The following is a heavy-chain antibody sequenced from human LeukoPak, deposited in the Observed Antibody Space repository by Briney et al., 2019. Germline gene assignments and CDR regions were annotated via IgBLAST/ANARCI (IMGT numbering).Heavy chain of an antibody. D-gene: IGHD6-19*01. CDR1: GFTFSSYG. Sequence: GGSLRLSCAGSGFTFSSYGMHWVRQAPGKGLEWMAFIRSDGSNKYYADSVKGRFTISRDNSKNTLYLQMNSLRAEDTAVYCCARILDSAWGELGDWGQGTLVTVSS. J-gene: IGHJ4*02. CDR3: ARILDSAWGELGD. CDR2: IRSDGSNK. V-gene: IGHV3-30*02.